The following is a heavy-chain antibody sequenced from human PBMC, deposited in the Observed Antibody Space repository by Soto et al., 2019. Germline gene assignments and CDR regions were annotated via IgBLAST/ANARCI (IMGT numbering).Heavy chain of an antibody. CDR2: INPNSGGT. J-gene: IGHJ3*01. Sequence: ASVKVSCKASGYTFTVYYMHGVLQSPGQGLEWMGWINPNSGGTNYAQKFQGRVTMTRDTSISTAYMELSRLRSDDTAVYYCARDIGRRDGYQLDWGQGTMVTVSS. CDR1: GYTFTVYY. D-gene: IGHD1-1*01. CDR3: ARDIGRRDGYQLD. V-gene: IGHV1-2*02.